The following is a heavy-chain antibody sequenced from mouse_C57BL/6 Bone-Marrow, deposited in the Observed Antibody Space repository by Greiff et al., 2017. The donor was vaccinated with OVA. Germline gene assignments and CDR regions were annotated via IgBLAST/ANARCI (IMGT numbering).Heavy chain of an antibody. CDR2: IYPGGGYT. J-gene: IGHJ3*01. CDR3: ARADGYSWFAY. D-gene: IGHD2-3*01. V-gene: IGHV1-63*01. CDR1: GYTFTNYW. Sequence: QVQLQQSGAELVRPGTSVKMSCKASGYTFTNYWIGWAKQRPGHGLEWIGDIYPGGGYTNYNEKFKGKATLTADKSSSTAYMQFSSLTSEESAIYYCARADGYSWFAYWGQGTLVTVSA.